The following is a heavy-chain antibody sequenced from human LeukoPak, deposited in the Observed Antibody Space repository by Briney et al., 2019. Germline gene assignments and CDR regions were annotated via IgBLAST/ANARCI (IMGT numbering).Heavy chain of an antibody. CDR1: GGSISKYY. V-gene: IGHV4-34*01. J-gene: IGHJ4*02. CDR3: ARGPAGIIDY. CDR2: INHSGST. D-gene: IGHD1-1*01. Sequence: PSETLSLTCTVSGGSISKYYWNWIRQPPGKGLEWIGEINHSGSTNYNPSLKSRVTISVDTSKNQFSLKLSSVTAADTAVYYCARGPAGIIDYWGQGTLVTVSS.